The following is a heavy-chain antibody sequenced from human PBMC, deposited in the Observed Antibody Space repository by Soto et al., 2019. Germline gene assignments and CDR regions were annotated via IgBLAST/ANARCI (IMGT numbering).Heavy chain of an antibody. CDR2: IYPGDSDT. D-gene: IGHD6-19*01. CDR1: GCSFTSYW. CDR3: ARRGRYGPHYYYYGMDV. V-gene: IGHV5-51*01. J-gene: IGHJ6*02. Sequence: PGESLKISCKGSGCSFTSYWIGWVRQMPGKGLEWMGIIYPGDSDTRYSPSFQGQVTISADKSISTAYLQWSSLKASDTAMYYCARRGRYGPHYYYYGMDVWGQGTTVTVSS.